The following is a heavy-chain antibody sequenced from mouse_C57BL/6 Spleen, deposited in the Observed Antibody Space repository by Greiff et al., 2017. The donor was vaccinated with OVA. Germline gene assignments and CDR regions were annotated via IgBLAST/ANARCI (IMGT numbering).Heavy chain of an antibody. CDR3: ASTWDWYFDV. J-gene: IGHJ1*03. Sequence: VQLQQSGAELMKPGASVKLSCKATGYTFTGYWIEWVKQRPGHGLEWIGEILTGSGSTNYNEKFKGKTTITADTASNTAYMQLSRLTTEDSAIYYCASTWDWYFDVWGTGTTVTVSS. D-gene: IGHD4-1*01. CDR2: ILTGSGST. V-gene: IGHV1-9*01. CDR1: GYTFTGYW.